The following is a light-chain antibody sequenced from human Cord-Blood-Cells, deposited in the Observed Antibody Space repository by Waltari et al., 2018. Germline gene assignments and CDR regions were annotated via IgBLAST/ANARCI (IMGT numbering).Light chain of an antibody. CDR3: QQRSNWPPLT. CDR2: DAS. V-gene: IGKV3-11*01. CDR1: QSVSSY. J-gene: IGKJ4*01. Sequence: PGERATLSCRASQSVSSYLAWYQQKPGQAPRLLIYDASNRATGIPARFSGSGSGTDFTLTISSLEPEDFAVYYCQQRSNWPPLTFGGGTKVEIK.